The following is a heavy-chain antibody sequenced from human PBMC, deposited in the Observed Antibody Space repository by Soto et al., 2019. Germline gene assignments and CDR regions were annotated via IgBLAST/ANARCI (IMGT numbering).Heavy chain of an antibody. Sequence: QVQLVQSGAEVKKPGASVKVSCKASGYTFTDYYMHWVRQAPGQRLEWMGWINPNSGTTYYAQKFQGWVTMTRDTYITTVYMEVSRLRSDDTAVYYCARVPRGVYYGMDVWGQGTKVPVSS. V-gene: IGHV1-2*04. D-gene: IGHD3-10*01. J-gene: IGHJ6*02. CDR3: ARVPRGVYYGMDV. CDR1: GYTFTDYY. CDR2: INPNSGTT.